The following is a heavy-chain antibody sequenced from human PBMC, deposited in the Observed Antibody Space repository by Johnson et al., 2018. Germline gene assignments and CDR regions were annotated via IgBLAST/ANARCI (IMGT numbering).Heavy chain of an antibody. CDR1: GFTFRSYA. V-gene: IGHV3-23*01. D-gene: IGHD1-26*01. CDR2: LTGVGSST. J-gene: IGHJ1*01. CDR3: ARGWDCVLSYFHR. Sequence: VQLLESGGGLVQPGGSLRLSCEASGFTFRSYAMSWVRQAPGKGLEWVSALTGVGSSTNYADSVKGRFTISRDNSKNTLYLQMNSLRAEDTAVYYCARGWDCVLSYFHRWGQGTLVTVSS.